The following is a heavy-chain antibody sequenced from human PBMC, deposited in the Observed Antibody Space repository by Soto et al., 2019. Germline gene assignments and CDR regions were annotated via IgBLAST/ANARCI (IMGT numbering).Heavy chain of an antibody. D-gene: IGHD2-8*02. V-gene: IGHV4-59*11. CDR1: GSSLSGHY. CDR3: ARGGGVYYFDY. CDR2: IYYGGSP. Sequence: PSETLSLTCTVSGSSLSGHYWSWMRQPPGTGLECIGYIYYGGSPNYNPSLKSRVTISVDTSKSQFSLKLSSVTAADTAVYYCARGGGVYYFDYWGQGTLVTVS. J-gene: IGHJ4*02.